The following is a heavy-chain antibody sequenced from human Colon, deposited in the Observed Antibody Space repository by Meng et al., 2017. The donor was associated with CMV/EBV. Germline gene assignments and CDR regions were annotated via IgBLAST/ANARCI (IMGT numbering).Heavy chain of an antibody. V-gene: IGHV2-5*02. CDR3: ARHSLTILTD. CDR1: GFSLTTTGAG. D-gene: IGHD2-8*02. J-gene: IGHJ4*02. CDR2: IPWDDDK. Sequence: HTPLREHGPALWTPPQTLTLTFTFSGFSLTTTGAGVPWVRRPQGKAPELLALIPWDDDKRYSPSLKNRLNITKDTSKNQVVLSMTDLDPADTGTFYCARHSLTILTDWGQGALVTVSS.